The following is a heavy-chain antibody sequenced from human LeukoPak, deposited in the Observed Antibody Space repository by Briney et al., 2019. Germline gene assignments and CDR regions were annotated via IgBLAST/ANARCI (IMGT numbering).Heavy chain of an antibody. Sequence: GASVKVSCKASGYTFTGNYIHWVRQAPGQGLEWMGWINPNSGGANYAQKFQGRVTMTRATSNTTVYMELSRLRSDDTAVYYCARDFYDSSGRGAFDIWGQGTMVTVS. V-gene: IGHV1-2*02. D-gene: IGHD3-22*01. CDR1: GYTFTGNY. J-gene: IGHJ3*02. CDR3: ARDFYDSSGRGAFDI. CDR2: INPNSGGA.